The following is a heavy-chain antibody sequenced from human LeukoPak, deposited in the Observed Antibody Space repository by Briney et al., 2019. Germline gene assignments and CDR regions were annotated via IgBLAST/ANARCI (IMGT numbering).Heavy chain of an antibody. Sequence: PSQTLSLTCTVSGGSISSGSYYWSWIRQPAGKGLEWIGRIYTSGSTNYNPSLKSRVTMSVDTSKNQFSLKLSSVTAADTAVYYCARGTYYFGYWGQGTLVTVSS. CDR2: IYTSGST. CDR1: GGSISSGSYY. CDR3: ARGTYYFGY. D-gene: IGHD3-16*01. V-gene: IGHV4-61*02. J-gene: IGHJ4*02.